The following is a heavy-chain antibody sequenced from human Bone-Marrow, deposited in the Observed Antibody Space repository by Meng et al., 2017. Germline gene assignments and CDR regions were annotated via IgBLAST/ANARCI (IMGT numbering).Heavy chain of an antibody. V-gene: IGHV1-18*01. Sequence: ASVKVSCKASGYTFTSYGISWVRQAPGQGLEWMGWISAYNGNTNYAQKLQGRVTISRDNSKNTLYLQMNSLRAEDTAVYYCARELSSSWYDDPFDYWGQGTLVTVSS. CDR1: GYTFTSYG. CDR3: ARELSSSWYDDPFDY. D-gene: IGHD6-13*01. CDR2: ISAYNGNT. J-gene: IGHJ4*02.